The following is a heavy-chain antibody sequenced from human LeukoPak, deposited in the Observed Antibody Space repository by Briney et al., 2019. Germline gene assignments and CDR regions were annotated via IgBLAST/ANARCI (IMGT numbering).Heavy chain of an antibody. D-gene: IGHD3-16*02. J-gene: IGHJ4*02. V-gene: IGHV3-30*18. CDR2: ISFDENNK. Sequence: GRPLRLSCAASGFSFTSYGMHWVRQAPGKGLEWVAVISFDENNKFYADSVKGRFTISRDNSKNTLYLQMNSLRVEDTAVYYCAKDDFVWGTYRLGYFDYWGQGTLVTVSS. CDR3: AKDDFVWGTYRLGYFDY. CDR1: GFSFTSYG.